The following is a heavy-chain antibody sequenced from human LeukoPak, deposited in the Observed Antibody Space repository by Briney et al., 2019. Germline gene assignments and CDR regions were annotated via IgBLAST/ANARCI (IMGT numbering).Heavy chain of an antibody. Sequence: GGSLRLSCAASEFTFSSYSMNWVRQAPGKGLEWVSYITNSGNSKSYADSVKGRFTISRDNTKNSLYLQMNGLRAEDTAVYYCARAEYCYYCGMDVWGQGTTVIVSS. CDR2: ITNSGNSK. CDR3: ARAEYCYYCGMDV. J-gene: IGHJ6*02. D-gene: IGHD2/OR15-2a*01. V-gene: IGHV3-48*01. CDR1: EFTFSSYS.